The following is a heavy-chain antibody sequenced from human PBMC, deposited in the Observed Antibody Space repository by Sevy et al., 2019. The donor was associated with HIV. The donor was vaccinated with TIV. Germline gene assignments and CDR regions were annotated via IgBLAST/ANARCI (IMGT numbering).Heavy chain of an antibody. CDR1: GFTYSDYY. Sequence: GGSLRLSCAASGFTYSDYYMSWIRQAPGRGLEWISYISSRCSTIYYADSVKGRFTISRDNAKNSLFLQMNSQRAEDTAVYYCAREGSLRYFDLWGRGTLVTVSS. J-gene: IGHJ2*01. D-gene: IGHD3-10*01. CDR2: ISSRCSTI. V-gene: IGHV3-11*01. CDR3: AREGSLRYFDL.